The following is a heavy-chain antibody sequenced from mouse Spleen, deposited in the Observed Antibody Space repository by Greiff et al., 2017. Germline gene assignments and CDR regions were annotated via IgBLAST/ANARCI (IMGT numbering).Heavy chain of an antibody. D-gene: IGHD3-1*01. CDR2: IDPSDSYT. V-gene: IGHV1-50*01. CDR1: GYTFTSYW. CDR3: APTARATAWFAD. J-gene: IGHJ3*01. Sequence: QVQLQQSGAELVKPGASVKLSYKASGYTFTSYWMQWVKQRPGQGLEWIGEIDPSDSYTNYNQKFKGKATLTVDTSSSTAYMQLSSLTSEDSAVYYWAPTARATAWFADWGQGTLVTVSA.